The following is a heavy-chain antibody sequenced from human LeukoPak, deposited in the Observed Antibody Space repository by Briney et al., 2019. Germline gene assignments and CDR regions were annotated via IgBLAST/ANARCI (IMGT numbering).Heavy chain of an antibody. CDR2: INPNSGGT. CDR3: ARDRITIFGVVTPLYNWFDP. D-gene: IGHD3-3*01. CDR1: GYTFTGYY. V-gene: IGHV1-2*02. Sequence: GASVRVSCKASGYTFTGYYMHWVRQAPGQGVEWMGWINPNSGGTNYAQKFQGRVTMTRDTSISTAYMELSRLRSDDTAVYYCARDRITIFGVVTPLYNWFDPWGQGTLVTVSS. J-gene: IGHJ5*02.